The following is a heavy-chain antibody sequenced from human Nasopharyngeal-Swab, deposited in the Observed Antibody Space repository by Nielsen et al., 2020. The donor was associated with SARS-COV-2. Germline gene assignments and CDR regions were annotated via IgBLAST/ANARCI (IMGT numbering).Heavy chain of an antibody. Sequence: GESLKISCKGSGYSFTSYWISWVRQMPGKGLEWMGRIDPSDSYTNYSPSFQGHVTISADKSISTAYLQWSSLKASDTAMYYCARGPIRGYSYGFGYFDYWGQGTLVTVSS. CDR3: ARGPIRGYSYGFGYFDY. V-gene: IGHV5-10-1*01. CDR1: GYSFTSYW. CDR2: IDPSDSYT. J-gene: IGHJ4*02. D-gene: IGHD5-18*01.